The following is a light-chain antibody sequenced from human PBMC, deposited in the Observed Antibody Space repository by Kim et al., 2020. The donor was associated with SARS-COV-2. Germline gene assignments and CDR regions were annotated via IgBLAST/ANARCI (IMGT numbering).Light chain of an antibody. V-gene: IGKV4-1*01. J-gene: IGKJ2*01. CDR3: HQYYSTPPT. Sequence: RATINCKSSQSVLYSSNNKNSLAWYQQKPGQPPKLLISWASTRESGVPERFSGSGSETDFTLTISSLQAEDVAVYYCHQYYSTPPTFGQATKLEI. CDR2: WAS. CDR1: QSVLYSSNNKNS.